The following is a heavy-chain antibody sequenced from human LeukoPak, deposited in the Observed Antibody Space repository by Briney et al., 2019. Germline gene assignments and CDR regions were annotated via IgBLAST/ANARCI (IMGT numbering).Heavy chain of an antibody. J-gene: IGHJ4*02. CDR2: IRYDGINK. Sequence: QSGGSLRLSCAASRFTFSSYGMHWVRQAPGKGLEWVAFIRYDGINKYYADSVKGRFTISRDNSKNTLYLQMNSLRAEDTAVYYCARGPYSSGWYRHYFDYWGQGTLVTVSS. D-gene: IGHD6-19*01. CDR3: ARGPYSSGWYRHYFDY. CDR1: RFTFSSYG. V-gene: IGHV3-30*02.